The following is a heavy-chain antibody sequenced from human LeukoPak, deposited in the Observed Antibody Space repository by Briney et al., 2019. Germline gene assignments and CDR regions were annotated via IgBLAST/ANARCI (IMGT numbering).Heavy chain of an antibody. CDR1: GFNFRSYW. CDR2: IKSDGTYI. Sequence: GGSLRLSCAASGFNFRSYWMHWVRQAPGKGLVWVSRIKSDGTYIDYADSAKGRFTISRDNAKNTLDLQLNSLRAEDTAVYYCARGMPLTIAGPPMDVWGKGTTVTISS. V-gene: IGHV3-74*01. D-gene: IGHD1-20*01. CDR3: ARGMPLTIAGPPMDV. J-gene: IGHJ6*04.